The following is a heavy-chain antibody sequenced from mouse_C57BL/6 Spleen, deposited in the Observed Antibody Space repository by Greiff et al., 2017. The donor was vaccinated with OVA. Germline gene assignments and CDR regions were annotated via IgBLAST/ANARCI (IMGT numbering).Heavy chain of an antibody. J-gene: IGHJ2*01. V-gene: IGHV14-2*01. Sequence: VQLQQSGAELVKPGASVKLSCTASGFNIKDYYMHWVKQRTEQGLEWIGRIDPEDGETKYAPKFQGKATITADTSSNTAYLQRSSLTSEDTAVYYCARREATVVASYYFDYWGQGTTLTVSS. CDR1: GFNIKDYY. CDR2: IDPEDGET. CDR3: ARREATVVASYYFDY. D-gene: IGHD1-1*01.